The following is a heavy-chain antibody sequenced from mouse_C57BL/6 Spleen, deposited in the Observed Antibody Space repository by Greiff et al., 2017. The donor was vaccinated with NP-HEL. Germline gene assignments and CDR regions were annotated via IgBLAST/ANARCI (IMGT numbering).Heavy chain of an antibody. J-gene: IGHJ4*01. CDR1: GYTFTSYW. CDR2: IHPNSGST. CDR3: ARVYGSSSLYAMDY. D-gene: IGHD1-1*01. Sequence: QVQLQQPGAELVKPGASVKLSCKASGYTFTSYWMHWVKQRPGQGLEWIGMIHPNSGSTNYNEKFKSKATLTADKSSSTAYMQLSSLTSEESAVYYCARVYGSSSLYAMDYWGQGTSVTVSS. V-gene: IGHV1-64*01.